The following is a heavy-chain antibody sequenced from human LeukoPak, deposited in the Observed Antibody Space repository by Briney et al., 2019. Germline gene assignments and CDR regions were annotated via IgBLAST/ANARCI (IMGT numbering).Heavy chain of an antibody. CDR1: GGSISSGGYS. CDR2: IYHSGST. V-gene: IGHV4-30-2*01. D-gene: IGHD2-15*01. Sequence: SETLSLTCAVSGGSISSGGYSWSWIRQPPGKGLEWIGYIYHSGSTYYNPSLKSRVTISVDRSKNQFSLKLSSVTAADTAVYYCAAHISYCSGGSCPTDYWAQGTLVTVSS. CDR3: AAHISYCSGGSCPTDY. J-gene: IGHJ4*02.